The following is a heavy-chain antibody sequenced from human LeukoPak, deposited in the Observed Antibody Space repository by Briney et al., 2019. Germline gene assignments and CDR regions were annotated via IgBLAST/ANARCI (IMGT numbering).Heavy chain of an antibody. D-gene: IGHD3-3*01. J-gene: IGHJ4*02. V-gene: IGHV3-30*04. Sequence: PGGSLRLSCAASGFTFSSYAMHWVRQAPGKGLEWVATISYDGSNKFYADSVKGRFTISRDNSRNTLFLQMKSLRAEDTAVYYCAREQYSRYDFWSGYPTDYWGQGTLVTVSS. CDR1: GFTFSSYA. CDR3: AREQYSRYDFWSGYPTDY. CDR2: ISYDGSNK.